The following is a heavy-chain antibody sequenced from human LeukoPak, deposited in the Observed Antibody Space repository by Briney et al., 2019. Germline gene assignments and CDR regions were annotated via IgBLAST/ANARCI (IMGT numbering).Heavy chain of an antibody. CDR3: ARGSCSSTTCHDFDY. J-gene: IGHJ4*02. CDR2: INPQSGGT. V-gene: IGHV1-2*02. CDR1: GYAFIGYY. D-gene: IGHD2-2*01. Sequence: SVRVSCKASGYAFIGYYVHWVRQAPGQGLEWMGWINPQSGGTMYAQKFQGRVTMTRDTSINTAYMDLSRLTSGDRAVYYCARGSCSSTTCHDFDYWGQGTLVTVSS.